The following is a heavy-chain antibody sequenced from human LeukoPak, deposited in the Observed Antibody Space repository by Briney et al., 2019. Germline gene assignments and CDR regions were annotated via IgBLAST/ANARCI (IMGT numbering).Heavy chain of an antibody. J-gene: IGHJ4*02. CDR3: ARDPGYGGNSAEDY. V-gene: IGHV1-69*04. CDR2: IIPILGIA. Sequence: ASVKVSCKASGGTFSSYAISWVRQAPGQGLEWMGRIIPILGIANYAQKFQGRVTITADKSTSTAYMELSSLRSEDTAVYYCARDPGYGGNSAEDYWGQGTLVTVSS. CDR1: GGTFSSYA. D-gene: IGHD4-17*01.